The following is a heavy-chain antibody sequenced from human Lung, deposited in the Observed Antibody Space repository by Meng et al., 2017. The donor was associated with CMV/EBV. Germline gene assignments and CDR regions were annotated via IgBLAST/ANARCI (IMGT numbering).Heavy chain of an antibody. CDR1: GGSIGSGVYY. J-gene: IGHJ4*02. Sequence: VQLQESAPGLVQAAQTLSPPCTVSGGSIGSGVYYWSWIRQPPGKGLEWIGYIYYSGSTYYNPSLKSRVTISVDTSKNQFSLKLSSVTAADTAVYYCARDRTTGRYFDYWGQGTLVTVSS. CDR3: ARDRTTGRYFDY. V-gene: IGHV4-30-4*01. D-gene: IGHD4-11*01. CDR2: IYYSGST.